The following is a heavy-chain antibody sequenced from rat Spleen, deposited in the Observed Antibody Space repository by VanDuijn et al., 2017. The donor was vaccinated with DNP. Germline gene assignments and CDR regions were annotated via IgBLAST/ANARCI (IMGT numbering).Heavy chain of an antibody. J-gene: IGHJ2*01. CDR1: GFTFNNYG. Sequence: EVQLAESGGGLVQPGRSLKLSCAASGFTFNNYGMAWVRQAPTKGLEWVASIPHSGDITFYRDSVKGRFTISRNNAKNSLDLQMDSLRSEDTATYYCTTLGPYYFDYWGQGVMVTVSS. V-gene: IGHV5S13*01. CDR2: IPHSGDIT. CDR3: TTLGPYYFDY.